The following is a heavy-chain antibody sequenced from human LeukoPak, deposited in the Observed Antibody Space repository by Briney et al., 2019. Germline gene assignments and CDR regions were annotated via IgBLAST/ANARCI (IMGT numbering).Heavy chain of an antibody. CDR3: ARATTPFQYSSSTREDYFDY. J-gene: IGHJ4*02. Sequence: GASVKVSCKASGYTFTGYYMHWVRQAPGQGLEWMGWINPNSGGTNYAQKFQGRVTMTRDTSISTAYMELSRLRSEDTAVYYCARATTPFQYSSSTREDYFDYWGQGTLVTVSS. D-gene: IGHD6-6*01. CDR1: GYTFTGYY. V-gene: IGHV1-2*02. CDR2: INPNSGGT.